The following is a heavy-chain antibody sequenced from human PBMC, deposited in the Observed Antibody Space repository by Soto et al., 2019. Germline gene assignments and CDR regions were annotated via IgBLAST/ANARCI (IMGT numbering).Heavy chain of an antibody. V-gene: IGHV1-69*01. J-gene: IGHJ6*02. D-gene: IGHD6-13*01. CDR1: GGTFSSYA. CDR3: ARDGGIAAAGKYYYGMDV. CDR2: IIPIFGTA. Sequence: QVQLVQSGAEVKKPGSSVKVSCKASGGTFSSYAISWVRQAPGQGHEWMGGIIPIFGTANYAQKFQGRVTITADESTSTAYMELSSLRSEDTAVYYCARDGGIAAAGKYYYGMDVWGQGTTVTVSS.